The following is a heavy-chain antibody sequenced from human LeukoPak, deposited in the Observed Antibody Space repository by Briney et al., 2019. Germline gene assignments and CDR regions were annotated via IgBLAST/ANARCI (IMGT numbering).Heavy chain of an antibody. CDR1: GYTFTIYG. Sequence: ASVNASCKASGYTFTIYGISWVRQAPGHPVECMGWISPSIGNTNYAPKLPGRVTMPTDTSTSTDYVELRSLTSDDTAVYNCARHAMGIAVADTDYWGQGTLVTVSS. V-gene: IGHV1-18*01. D-gene: IGHD6-19*01. CDR2: ISPSIGNT. J-gene: IGHJ4*02. CDR3: ARHAMGIAVADTDY.